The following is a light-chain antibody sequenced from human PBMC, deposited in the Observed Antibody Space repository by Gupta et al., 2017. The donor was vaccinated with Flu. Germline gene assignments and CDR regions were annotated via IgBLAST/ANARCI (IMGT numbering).Light chain of an antibody. CDR2: GAS. J-gene: IGKJ2*01. CDR3: QQYNNWPYT. V-gene: IGKV3D-15*01. Sequence: PTTRAVSAGERTTLSCRARRSGSSKLDWYQQKPGQAPRLLIYGASTRAAGIPDRFSGSGSGTEFTLNISRLQAEDVAVYYCQQYNNWPYTFGQGTKLEIK. CDR1: RSGSSK.